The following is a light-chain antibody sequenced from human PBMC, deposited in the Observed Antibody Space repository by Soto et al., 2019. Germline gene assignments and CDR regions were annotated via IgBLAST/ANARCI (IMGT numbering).Light chain of an antibody. CDR1: SGSVSTSYY. CDR3: VLYMGGGIWV. J-gene: IGLJ3*02. CDR2: NTN. Sequence: QTVVTQEPSFSVSPGRTATLTCGLSSGSVSTSYYPSWYQQTPGQAPRTLIYNTNTRSSGVPDRFSGSILGNKAALTITGAQADDESDYYCVLYMGGGIWVFGGGTKVTVL. V-gene: IGLV8-61*01.